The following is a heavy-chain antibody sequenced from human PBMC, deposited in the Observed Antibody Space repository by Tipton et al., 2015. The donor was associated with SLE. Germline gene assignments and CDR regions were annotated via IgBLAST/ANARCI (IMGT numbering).Heavy chain of an antibody. CDR2: IYYSGST. CDR3: ASRGYSYGHFDY. CDR1: GGSISSHY. J-gene: IGHJ4*02. Sequence: TLSLTCTVSGGSISSHYWSWIRQPPGKGLEWIGYIYYSGSTNYNPSLKSRVTISVDTSKNQFSLKLSSVTAADTAVYYCASRGYSYGHFDYWGQGTLVTVSS. D-gene: IGHD5-18*01. V-gene: IGHV4-59*11.